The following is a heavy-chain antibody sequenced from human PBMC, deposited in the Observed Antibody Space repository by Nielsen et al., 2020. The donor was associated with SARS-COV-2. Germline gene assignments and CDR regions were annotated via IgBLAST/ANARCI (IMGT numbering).Heavy chain of an antibody. CDR2: MNPNSGNT. D-gene: IGHD5-18*01. Sequence: ASVKVSCKASGGTFSSYAISWVRQAPGQGLEWMGWMNPNSGNTGYAQKFQGRVTMTRNTSISTAYMELSSLRSEDTAVYYCARSGADTAMVPWGQGTLVTVSS. CDR1: GGTFSSYA. J-gene: IGHJ5*02. V-gene: IGHV1-8*02. CDR3: ARSGADTAMVP.